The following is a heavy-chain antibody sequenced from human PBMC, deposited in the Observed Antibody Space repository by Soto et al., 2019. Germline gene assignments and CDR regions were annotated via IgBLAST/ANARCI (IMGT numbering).Heavy chain of an antibody. J-gene: IGHJ6*02. Sequence: ASVKVSCKASGYTFTSYDINWVRQATGQGLEWMGWMNPNSGNTGYAQKFQGRVTMTRNTSISTAYMELSSLRSEDTAVYYCARGPLRFLEWSHSSHYYYYGLDVWGQGTTVSVSS. D-gene: IGHD3-3*01. V-gene: IGHV1-8*01. CDR2: MNPNSGNT. CDR3: ARGPLRFLEWSHSSHYYYYGLDV. CDR1: GYTFTSYD.